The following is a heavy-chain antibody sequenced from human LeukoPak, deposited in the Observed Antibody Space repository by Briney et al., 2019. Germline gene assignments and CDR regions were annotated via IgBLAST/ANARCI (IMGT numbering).Heavy chain of an antibody. CDR3: TTGTITGPGFDF. CDR2: IKSKPVGGTT. J-gene: IGHJ4*02. Sequence: SWVRQAPGKGLEWVGRIKSKPVGGTTDYAAPVKGRFTCSRDDSKNTVHLQMNSLKTEDTAVYFCTTGTITGPGFDFWGQGTLVTVSS. D-gene: IGHD6-13*01. V-gene: IGHV3-15*01.